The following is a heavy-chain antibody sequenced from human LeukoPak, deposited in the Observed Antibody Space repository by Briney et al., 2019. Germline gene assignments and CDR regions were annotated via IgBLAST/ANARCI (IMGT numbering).Heavy chain of an antibody. Sequence: GGSLRLSCAASGFDFSDYYMVWVRQAPGKGLEWLSHISNSGTTKYYADSVKGRFTISRDNAKNSLYLQMNSLRAEDTALYYCATGLSGLSDTFDIWGQGTMVSVSS. D-gene: IGHD3-3*01. CDR3: ATGLSGLSDTFDI. CDR1: GFDFSDYY. CDR2: ISNSGTTK. J-gene: IGHJ3*02. V-gene: IGHV3-11*01.